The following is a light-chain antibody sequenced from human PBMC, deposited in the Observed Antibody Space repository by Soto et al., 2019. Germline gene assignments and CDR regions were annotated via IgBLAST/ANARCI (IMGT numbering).Light chain of an antibody. V-gene: IGLV4-69*01. Sequence: QSVLTQSPSASASLGASVKVTCTLSSGHSNYAIAWHQQQPEKGPRYLMILNSDGSHSKGDGIPDRFSGSSSGAERYLTISSLQSEDEADYYCQTWGTGIQVFGTGTKLTVL. CDR1: SGHSNYA. CDR2: LNSDGSH. CDR3: QTWGTGIQV. J-gene: IGLJ1*01.